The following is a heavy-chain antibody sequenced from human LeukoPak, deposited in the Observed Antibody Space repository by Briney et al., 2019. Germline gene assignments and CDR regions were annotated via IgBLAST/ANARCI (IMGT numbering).Heavy chain of an antibody. CDR2: IYYSGST. D-gene: IGHD3-10*01. CDR1: GGSISSSSYY. J-gene: IGHJ3*02. V-gene: IGHV4-39*01. Sequence: SETLSLTCTVSGGSISSSSYYWGWIRQPPGKGLEWIGSIYYSGSTYYNPSLKSRVTISVDTSKNQFSLKLSSVTAADTAVYYCARPHYYGSGSFEGDAFDIWGQGTMVTVSS. CDR3: ARPHYYGSGSFEGDAFDI.